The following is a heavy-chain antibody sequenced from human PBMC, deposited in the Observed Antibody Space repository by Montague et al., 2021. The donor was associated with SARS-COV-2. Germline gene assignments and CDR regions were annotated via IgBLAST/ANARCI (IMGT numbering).Heavy chain of an antibody. D-gene: IGHD3-16*01. CDR1: GVSITSYY. CDR3: VRDGGNWYYFDY. V-gene: IGHV4-4*07. Sequence: SETLSLTCSISGVSITSYYWSWVRQPAGKGLEWIGHIYASGSTNYSPSLKSRVRLSIDNPKNQFSLKLESLTAEDTAVYYCVRDGGNWYYFDYWGQGALVTVSS. CDR2: IYASGST. J-gene: IGHJ4*02.